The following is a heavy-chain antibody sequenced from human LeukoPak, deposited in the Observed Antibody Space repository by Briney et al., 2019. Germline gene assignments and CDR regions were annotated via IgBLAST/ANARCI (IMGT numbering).Heavy chain of an antibody. CDR3: ATLTGAYDSSGYWFDP. CDR2: FDPEDGET. CDR1: GYTLTELS. J-gene: IGHJ5*02. Sequence: ASVKVSCKVSGYTLTELSMHWVRQAPGKGLEWMGGFDPEDGETIYAQKFQGRVTMTEDTSTDTAYMELSSLRSEDTAVYYCATLTGAYDSSGYWFDPWGQGTLVTVPS. V-gene: IGHV1-24*01. D-gene: IGHD3-22*01.